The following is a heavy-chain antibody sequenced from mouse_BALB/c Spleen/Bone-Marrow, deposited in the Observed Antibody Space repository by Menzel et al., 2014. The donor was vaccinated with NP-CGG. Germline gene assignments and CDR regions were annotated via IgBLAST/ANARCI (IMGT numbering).Heavy chain of an antibody. CDR2: INPESNTI. Sequence: EVKLVDSGGGLVQPGGSLKLSCAASGFDFSRYWMSWVRQAPGKGLQWIGEINPESNTINYTPSLKDKFIISRDNAKNTLYLQMSKVRSEDTALYCCARLGYYGWFAYWGQGTLVTASA. V-gene: IGHV4-1*02. D-gene: IGHD2-3*01. J-gene: IGHJ3*01. CDR3: ARLGYYGWFAY. CDR1: GFDFSRYW.